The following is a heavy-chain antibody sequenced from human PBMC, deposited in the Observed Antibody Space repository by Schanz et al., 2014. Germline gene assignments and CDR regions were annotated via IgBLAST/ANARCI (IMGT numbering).Heavy chain of an antibody. Sequence: EVQLLESGGGLVQPGGSLRLSCAVSGFTVSANYMIWARQPPGQGLEWVSLIDYAGSTNYADSVKGRMTVSRDTSKNALFLQMNNLRAEDTAVYYCASPPISVAGRLADYWGQGILVAVSS. V-gene: IGHV3-66*01. J-gene: IGHJ4*02. CDR1: GFTVSANY. CDR2: IDYAGST. CDR3: ASPPISVAGRLADY. D-gene: IGHD6-19*01.